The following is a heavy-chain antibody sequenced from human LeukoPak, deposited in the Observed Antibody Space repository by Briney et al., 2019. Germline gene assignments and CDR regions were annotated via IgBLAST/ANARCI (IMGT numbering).Heavy chain of an antibody. D-gene: IGHD3-22*01. CDR3: VRGNYDNRGYSNAFDI. CDR2: IYYNGNT. Sequence: SETLSLTCTVSGASISSYYWSWIRQPPGERLEWIGFIYYNGNTNSNPSLKSRVTISADTSKNQFSLKLTSVTAADTAVYYCVRGNYDNRGYSNAFDIWGQGTMVTVSS. V-gene: IGHV4-59*01. J-gene: IGHJ3*02. CDR1: GASISSYY.